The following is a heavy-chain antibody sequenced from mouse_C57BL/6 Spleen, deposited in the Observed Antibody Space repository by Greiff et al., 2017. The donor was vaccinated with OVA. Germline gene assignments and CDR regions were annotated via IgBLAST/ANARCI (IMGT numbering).Heavy chain of an antibody. Sequence: QVQLQQSGPELVKPGASVKISCKASGYAFSSSWMNWVKQRPGKGLEWIGRIYPGDGDTNYNGKFKGQATLTADKSSSTAYMQLSSLTSEDSAVYIGARWGNGSSVYAMDYWGQGTSVTVSS. V-gene: IGHV1-82*01. CDR3: ARWGNGSSVYAMDY. D-gene: IGHD1-1*01. CDR1: GYAFSSSW. J-gene: IGHJ4*01. CDR2: IYPGDGDT.